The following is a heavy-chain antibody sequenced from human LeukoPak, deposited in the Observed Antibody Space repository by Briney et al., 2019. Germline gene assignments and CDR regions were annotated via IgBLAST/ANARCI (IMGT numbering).Heavy chain of an antibody. D-gene: IGHD3-10*01. V-gene: IGHV4-34*01. Sequence: SETLCLTCAVYGGSFSGYYWSWIRQSPGKGLEWIGEIKHSGSTTYNPSLKSRATISVDTPKNQFSLRLSSVTAADTAVYYCARQRLLWFGELSSPHYFDYWGHGILVTVPS. CDR3: ARQRLLWFGELSSPHYFDY. CDR1: GGSFSGYY. J-gene: IGHJ4*01. CDR2: IKHSGST.